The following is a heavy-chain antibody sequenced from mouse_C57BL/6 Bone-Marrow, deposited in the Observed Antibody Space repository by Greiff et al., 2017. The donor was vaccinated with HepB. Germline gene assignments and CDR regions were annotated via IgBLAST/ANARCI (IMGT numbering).Heavy chain of an antibody. CDR1: GYTFTSYT. Sequence: VQLQQSGAELARPGASVKMSCKASGYTFTSYTMHWVKQRPGQGLEWIGYINPSSGYTKYNQKFKDKATLTADKSSSTAYMQLSSLTAEDSAVYYCARLDDGYYEPSAYWGQGTLVTVSA. J-gene: IGHJ3*01. CDR2: INPSSGYT. CDR3: ARLDDGYYEPSAY. D-gene: IGHD2-3*01. V-gene: IGHV1-4*01.